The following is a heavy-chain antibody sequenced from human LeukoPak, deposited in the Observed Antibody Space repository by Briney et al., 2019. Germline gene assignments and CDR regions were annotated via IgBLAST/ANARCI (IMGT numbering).Heavy chain of an antibody. CDR1: GFTFSSYA. CDR3: YQSMVRGGFDY. Sequence: GGSLRLSCAASGFTFSSYAMSWVRQASGQGLERVSAISGSGGSTYYADSVKGRFTISRDNSKNTLYLQMNSLRAEDTAVYYCYQSMVRGGFDYWGQGTLVTVSS. V-gene: IGHV3-23*01. D-gene: IGHD3-10*01. J-gene: IGHJ4*02. CDR2: ISGSGGST.